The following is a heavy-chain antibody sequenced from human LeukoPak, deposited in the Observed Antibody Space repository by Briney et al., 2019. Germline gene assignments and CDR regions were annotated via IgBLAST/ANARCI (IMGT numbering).Heavy chain of an antibody. CDR1: GFTFSSYA. CDR3: ARDPRSYFDY. Sequence: GGSLRLSCAASGFTFSSYAMHWVRQAPGKGLEWVANIKRDGSEKHYVDSVKGRFTISRDNAKNSLFLQMNSLRADDTAVYYCARDPRSYFDYWGQGALVTVSS. V-gene: IGHV3-7*01. J-gene: IGHJ4*02. CDR2: IKRDGSEK.